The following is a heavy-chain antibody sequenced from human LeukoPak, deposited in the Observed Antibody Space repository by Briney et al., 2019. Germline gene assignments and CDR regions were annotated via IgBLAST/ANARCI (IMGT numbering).Heavy chain of an antibody. J-gene: IGHJ4*02. Sequence: PSETLSLTCTVSGGSISTYYWSWIRQPPGKGLEWLGYIYYNGSTKYNPSLKSRVTTSVDTSKNQFSLKLSSVTAADTAVYYCARHLNDYGDYSLNYWGQGTLVTVSS. CDR2: IYYNGST. CDR1: GGSISTYY. CDR3: ARHLNDYGDYSLNY. D-gene: IGHD4-17*01. V-gene: IGHV4-59*08.